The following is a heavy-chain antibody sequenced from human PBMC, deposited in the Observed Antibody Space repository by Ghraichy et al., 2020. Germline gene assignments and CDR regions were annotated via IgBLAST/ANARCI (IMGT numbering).Heavy chain of an antibody. CDR1: GFIFSSYS. J-gene: IGHJ6*02. CDR3: ARGVGAVAGHYYYGLDV. Sequence: GSLRLSCAASGFIFSSYSMNWVRQAPGKGLEWVSFITSSSNAIYYADSVKGRFTISRDNAKNSLYLQMNSLRAEDTAVYYCARGVGAVAGHYYYGLDVWGQGTSVTVSS. D-gene: IGHD6-19*01. CDR2: ITSSSNAI. V-gene: IGHV3-48*04.